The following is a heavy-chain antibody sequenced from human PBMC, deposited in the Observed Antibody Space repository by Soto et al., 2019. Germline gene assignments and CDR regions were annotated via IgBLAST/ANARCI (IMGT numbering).Heavy chain of an antibody. CDR1: GGSISSSNW. Sequence: SETLSLTCTVSGGSISSSNWWSWVRQPPGKGLEWIGEIYHSGNTNYNPSLKSRVTISVDKSKNQFSLKLSSVTAADTAVYYCARSLDTAMVNFDYWGQGTLVTVSS. J-gene: IGHJ4*02. CDR2: IYHSGNT. CDR3: ARSLDTAMVNFDY. D-gene: IGHD5-18*01. V-gene: IGHV4-4*02.